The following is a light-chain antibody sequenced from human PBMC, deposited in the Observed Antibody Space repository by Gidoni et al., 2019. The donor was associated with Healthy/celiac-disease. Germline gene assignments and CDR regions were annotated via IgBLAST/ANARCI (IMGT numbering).Light chain of an antibody. CDR3: AAWDDSLNGL. J-gene: IGLJ2*01. V-gene: IGLV1-44*01. CDR2: SNN. CDR1: SSTIGSNT. Sequence: QSVLTQPPSASGTPGQRVTISCSGSSSTIGSNTVTWYQQLPGTAPKLLIYSNNQRPSGVPDRFSGSKSGTSASLAISGLQSEDEADYYCAAWDDSLNGLFGGGTKLTVL.